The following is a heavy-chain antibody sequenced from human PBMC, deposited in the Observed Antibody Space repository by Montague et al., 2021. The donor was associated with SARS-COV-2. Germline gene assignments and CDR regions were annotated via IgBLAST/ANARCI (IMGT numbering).Heavy chain of an antibody. D-gene: IGHD6-13*01. Sequence: SLRLSCAVSGFTFSSYAMHWVRQAPGKGLEWVAVIPHDGSNKYYADSVKGRFTISRDNSKNTLYLQMNSLRAEDTAVYYCARPALESYSKSWYLDYWGQGTLVTVSS. CDR3: ARPALESYSKSWYLDY. CDR2: IPHDGSNK. J-gene: IGHJ4*02. V-gene: IGHV3-30*04. CDR1: GFTFSSYA.